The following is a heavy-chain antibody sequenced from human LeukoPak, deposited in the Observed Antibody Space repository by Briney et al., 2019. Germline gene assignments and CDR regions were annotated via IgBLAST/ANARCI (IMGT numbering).Heavy chain of an antibody. Sequence: KASETLSLTCAVSGGSLSGGFTWSWIRQPLGKGLEWIGFIYHSGSTHYNPSLKSRVTISIDTSKNQVSLNLTSVTAADTAMYFCARGDYGGLGAWGQGILVTVSS. J-gene: IGHJ5*02. CDR3: ARGDYGGLGA. D-gene: IGHD4-23*01. V-gene: IGHV4-30-2*01. CDR2: IYHSGST. CDR1: GGSLSGGFT.